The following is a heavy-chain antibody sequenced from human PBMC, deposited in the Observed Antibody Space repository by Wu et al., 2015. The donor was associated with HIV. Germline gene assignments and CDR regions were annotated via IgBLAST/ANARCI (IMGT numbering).Heavy chain of an antibody. CDR1: GYAFSNSA. CDR3: ARGGPERGEPLIS. CDR2: IRVNNGNA. J-gene: IGHJ3*01. V-gene: IGHV1-18*01. Sequence: QIQLAQSGPEMKKPGASVKVSCTASGYAFSNSALSWVRQAPGRGPETLGYIRVNNGNANYAQNVQGRVSMTTDTFTDTAYLELKSLRPDDTAIYYCARGGPERGEPLISWGPGTKVIVSS. D-gene: IGHD1-26*01.